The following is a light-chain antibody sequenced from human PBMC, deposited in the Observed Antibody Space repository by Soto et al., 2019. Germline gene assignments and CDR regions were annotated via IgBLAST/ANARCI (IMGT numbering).Light chain of an antibody. V-gene: IGKV1-39*01. CDR1: QTFTTY. CDR2: AAS. J-gene: IGKJ3*01. CDR3: SQSYSPPFT. Sequence: DIQMTQSPSSLSASVGDRVTITCRASQTFTTYLNWYQQKPGKAPKLLIYAASSLQRGVPSRFSGGGSGTEFTLAIASLQPEDFATYYCSQSYSPPFTFGPGTKVDIK.